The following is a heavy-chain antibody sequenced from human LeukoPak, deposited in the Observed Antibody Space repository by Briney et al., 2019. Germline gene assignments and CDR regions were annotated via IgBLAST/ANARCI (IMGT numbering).Heavy chain of an antibody. J-gene: IGHJ4*02. CDR2: INPNSGGT. D-gene: IGHD4-17*01. Sequence: ASVKVSCKASGYTFTGYYMHWVRQAPGQGLEWMGRINPNSGGTNYAQKFQGRVTMTRDTSISTAYMELSRLRSDDTAVYCCARVEPGYGDYGFYFDYWGQGTLVTVSS. V-gene: IGHV1-2*06. CDR3: ARVEPGYGDYGFYFDY. CDR1: GYTFTGYY.